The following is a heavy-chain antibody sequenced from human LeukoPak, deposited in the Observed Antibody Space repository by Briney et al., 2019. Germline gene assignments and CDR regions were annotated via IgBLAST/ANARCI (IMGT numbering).Heavy chain of an antibody. D-gene: IGHD3-10*01. J-gene: IGHJ4*02. CDR2: ISSNGGST. V-gene: IGHV3-64*01. CDR1: GFTFRSYA. CDR3: AREPDGGTKSGTLDY. Sequence: PGGSLRLSCAASGFTFRSYAMHWVRQAPGKGLEYGSAISSNGGSTYYANSVKGRFTISRDNSKNTLYLQMGSLRADDMAVYYCAREPDGGTKSGTLDYWGQGTLVTVSS.